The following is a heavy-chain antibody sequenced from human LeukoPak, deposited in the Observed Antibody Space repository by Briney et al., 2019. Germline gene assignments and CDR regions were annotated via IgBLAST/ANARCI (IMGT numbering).Heavy chain of an antibody. D-gene: IGHD4-11*01. J-gene: IGHJ3*02. V-gene: IGHV4-38-2*02. CDR2: IYHSGST. Sequence: SSETLSLTCTVSGYSISSGYYWGWIRQPPGKELEWIGSIYHSGSTYYNPSLKSRVTISVDTSKNQFSLKLSSVTAADTAVYYCASALTTKVNAFDIWGQGTMVTVSS. CDR3: ASALTTKVNAFDI. CDR1: GYSISSGYY.